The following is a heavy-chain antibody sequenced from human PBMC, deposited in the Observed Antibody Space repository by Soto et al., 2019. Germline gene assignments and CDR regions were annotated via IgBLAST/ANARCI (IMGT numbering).Heavy chain of an antibody. V-gene: IGHV3-73*02. CDR2: IRNKTNNYAT. D-gene: IGHD5-18*01. J-gene: IGHJ4*02. Sequence: EVQLLEYGGGLVQPGGSLKLSCEASGFSFSDSAIHWVRQASGKGLEWVGRIRNKTNNYATAFNAPVKGRFTISRDDSKTTVYLQMINLKLADTALYCTSRRDWTAVDPLDHWGQGTLVTVSS. CDR3: SRRDWTAVDPLDH. CDR1: GFSFSDSA.